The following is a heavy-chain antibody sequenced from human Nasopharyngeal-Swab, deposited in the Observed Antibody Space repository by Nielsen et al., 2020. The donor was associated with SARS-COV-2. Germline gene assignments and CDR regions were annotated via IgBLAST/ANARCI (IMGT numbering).Heavy chain of an antibody. CDR2: ISSSSSYI. CDR3: ARVSGTQSIYYYYGMDV. CDR1: GFTFSSYS. D-gene: IGHD1-1*01. J-gene: IGHJ6*02. V-gene: IGHV3-21*01. Sequence: GGSLRLSCAASGFTFSSYSMNWVRQAPGKGLEWVSSISSSSSYIYYADSVKGRFTISRDNAKNSLYLQMNSLRAEDMAVYYCARVSGTQSIYYYYGMDVWGQGTTVTVSS.